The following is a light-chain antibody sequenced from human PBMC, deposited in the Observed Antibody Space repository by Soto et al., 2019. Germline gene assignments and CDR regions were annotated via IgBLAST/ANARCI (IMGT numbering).Light chain of an antibody. Sequence: EIVLTQSPVTLSLSPGEIATLSCSASQSVSNNYLAWYQQKPGQAPRLLIYGASNRATGIPDRFSGSGSGKEFTLTISSLQSEDFAVYYCKQYNNWWTFGQGTKVDIK. J-gene: IGKJ1*01. CDR1: QSVSNN. CDR2: GAS. CDR3: KQYNNWWT. V-gene: IGKV3D-15*01.